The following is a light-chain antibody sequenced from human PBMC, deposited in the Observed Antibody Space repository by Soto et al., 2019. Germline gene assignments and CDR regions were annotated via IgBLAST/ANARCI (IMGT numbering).Light chain of an antibody. CDR3: QHYKSYWWT. CDR1: QSISSW. CDR2: DAS. V-gene: IGKV1-5*01. Sequence: DIQMTQSPSTLSGSVGDRVTITCRASQSISSWLAWYQQKPGKAPKLLICDASSLQSGVPSRFSGSGSGTEFTLTISSLQPDDVATYYCQHYKSYWWTFGQGTKVDIK. J-gene: IGKJ1*01.